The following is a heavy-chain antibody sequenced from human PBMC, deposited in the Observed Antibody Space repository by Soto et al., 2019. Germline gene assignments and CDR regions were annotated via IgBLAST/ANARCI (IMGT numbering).Heavy chain of an antibody. CDR1: GGSISSGDYS. V-gene: IGHV4-30-4*01. D-gene: IGHD3-3*01. J-gene: IGHJ5*02. CDR2: IYNSGIT. CDR3: ARGVTVFGLVSRFWFDP. Sequence: SATLSLTCTVSGGSISSGDYSWSWVRQSPGKGLEWIGHIYNSGITYYNPSLKSRVVISIDTSRNQFSLRLNSLTAADRAVYFCARGVTVFGLVSRFWFDPWGQGTVVTVPS.